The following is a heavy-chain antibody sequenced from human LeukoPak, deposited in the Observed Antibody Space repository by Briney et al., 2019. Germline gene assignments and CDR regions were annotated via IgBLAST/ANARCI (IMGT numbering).Heavy chain of an antibody. Sequence: PGGSLRLSCAASGFTFSSYWMSWVRQAPGKGLEWVSSISSGQNYIYYADSVKGRFAISRDNAKNSLFLQMNTLRAEDTAVYYCARVGYSYGQFDYWGQGTLVTVSS. CDR3: ARVGYSYGQFDY. CDR2: ISSGQNYI. D-gene: IGHD5-18*01. J-gene: IGHJ4*02. CDR1: GFTFSSYW. V-gene: IGHV3-21*01.